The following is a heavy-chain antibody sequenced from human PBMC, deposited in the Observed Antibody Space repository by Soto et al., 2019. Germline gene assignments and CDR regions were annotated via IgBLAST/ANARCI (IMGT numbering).Heavy chain of an antibody. CDR2: IRSIGSTI. CDR3: ARPLLQIVAVPHLGY. CDR1: ALTSSDHS. J-gene: IGHJ4*02. Sequence: GQYLRLSSAASALTSSDHSMSWIRQPPGKGLEWGSYIRSIGSTIYYADSVKGRFTISRDNAKNSLYLQMNSLRAEDTAVYYCARPLLQIVAVPHLGYWGQGTLVNVST. V-gene: IGHV3-11*01. D-gene: IGHD3-22*01.